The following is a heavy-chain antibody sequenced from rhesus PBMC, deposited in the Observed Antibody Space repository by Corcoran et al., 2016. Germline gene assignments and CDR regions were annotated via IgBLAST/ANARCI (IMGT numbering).Heavy chain of an antibody. D-gene: IGHD4-29*01. CDR3: ARASTGSYGLDS. V-gene: IGHV4S10*01. J-gene: IGHJ6*01. CDR1: GGSISDRYR. Sequence: QVQLQESGPGVVKPSETLSLTCAVSGGSISDRYRWSGIRQPPGKGLEWIGYLYGSITSTTYNPSLKSRVTISKDTSKNQFSLKLSSVTAADTAVYYCARASTGSYGLDSWGQGVVVTVSS. CDR2: LYGSITST.